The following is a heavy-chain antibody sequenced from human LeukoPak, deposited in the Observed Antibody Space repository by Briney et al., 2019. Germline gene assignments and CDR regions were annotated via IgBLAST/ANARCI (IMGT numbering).Heavy chain of an antibody. Sequence: ASVKVSCKASGYTFTSYDINWVRQATGQGLEWMGWMNPNSGNTGYAQKFQGRVTITRNTSKSTAYMELSSLRSEDTAVYYCARDLMGYNDYYMDVWGKGTTVTVSS. CDR1: GYTFTSYD. CDR3: ARDLMGYNDYYMDV. J-gene: IGHJ6*03. CDR2: MNPNSGNT. V-gene: IGHV1-8*03. D-gene: IGHD2-8*01.